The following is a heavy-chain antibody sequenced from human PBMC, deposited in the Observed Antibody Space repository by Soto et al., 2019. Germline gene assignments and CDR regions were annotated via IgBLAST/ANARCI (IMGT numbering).Heavy chain of an antibody. CDR1: GFTFSSYA. V-gene: IGHV3-30-3*01. CDR2: ISYDGSNK. D-gene: IGHD3-22*01. J-gene: IGHJ1*01. CDR3: ARTPERYDSSGYLQEEYFQH. Sequence: QVQLVESGGGVVQPGRSLRLSCAASGFTFSSYAMHWVRQAPGKGLEWVAVISYDGSNKYYADSVKGRFTISRDNSKNTLYLQMNSLRAEDTAVYYCARTPERYDSSGYLQEEYFQHWGQGTLVTVSS.